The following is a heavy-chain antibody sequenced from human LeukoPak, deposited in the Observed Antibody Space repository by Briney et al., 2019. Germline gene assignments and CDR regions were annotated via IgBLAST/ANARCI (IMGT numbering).Heavy chain of an antibody. J-gene: IGHJ4*02. V-gene: IGHV3-23*01. Sequence: GGSLRLSCAASGFTFSSYAMSWVRQAPGKGLEWVSAISGSGGSTYYADSVKGRFTISGDNSKNTLYLQMNSLRAEDTAVYYCAKKAYYDSSGLGFPWDYWGQGTLVTVSS. CDR3: AKKAYYDSSGLGFPWDY. CDR2: ISGSGGST. CDR1: GFTFSSYA. D-gene: IGHD3-22*01.